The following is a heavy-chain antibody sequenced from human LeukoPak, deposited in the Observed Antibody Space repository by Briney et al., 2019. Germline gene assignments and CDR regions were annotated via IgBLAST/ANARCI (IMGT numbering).Heavy chain of an antibody. Sequence: ASVKVSCKASGYTFTGYYMHWVLQAPGQGLEWMGWINPNSGGTNYAQKFQGRVTMTRDTSISTAYMELSRLRSDDTAVYYCARDVEEYCSSTSCHIVDYWGQGTLVTVSS. CDR2: INPNSGGT. J-gene: IGHJ4*02. D-gene: IGHD2-2*01. V-gene: IGHV1-2*02. CDR1: GYTFTGYY. CDR3: ARDVEEYCSSTSCHIVDY.